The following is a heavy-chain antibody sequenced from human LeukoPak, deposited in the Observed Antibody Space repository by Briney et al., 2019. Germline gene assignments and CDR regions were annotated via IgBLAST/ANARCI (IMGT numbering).Heavy chain of an antibody. CDR2: ISYDGSNK. J-gene: IGHJ4*02. V-gene: IGHV3-30-3*01. CDR1: GFTFSSYA. CDR3: ARGYYDILTGPSPYFDY. D-gene: IGHD3-9*01. Sequence: GGSLRLSCAASGFTFSSYAMHWVRQAPGKGLEWVAVISYDGSNKYYADSVKGRFTISRDNSKNTLYLQMNSLRAEDTAEYYCARGYYDILTGPSPYFDYWGQGTLVTVSS.